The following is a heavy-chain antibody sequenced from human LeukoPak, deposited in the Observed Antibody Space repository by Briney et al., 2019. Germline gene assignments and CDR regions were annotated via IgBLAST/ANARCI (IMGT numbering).Heavy chain of an antibody. V-gene: IGHV4-34*01. CDR2: INESGNT. J-gene: IGHJ5*02. Sequence: SETLSLTCAVYGGPFSHYYWTWIRQPPGKGLEWIGEINESGNTNYDPALKSRVTISVDTSKNQFSLKLSSVTAADTAVYYCARDLGEYDYGDYGWFDPWGQGTPVTVSS. CDR1: GGPFSHYY. D-gene: IGHD4-17*01. CDR3: ARDLGEYDYGDYGWFDP.